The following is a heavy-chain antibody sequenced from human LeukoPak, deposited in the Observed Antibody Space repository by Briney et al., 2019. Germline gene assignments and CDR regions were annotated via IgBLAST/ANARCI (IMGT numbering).Heavy chain of an antibody. J-gene: IGHJ4*02. D-gene: IGHD2-21*02. V-gene: IGHV4-4*07. CDR1: GGSISSYY. CDR3: ARLGSRYCGGDCYFFDY. CDR2: IYTSGST. Sequence: SETLSLTCTVSGGSISSYYWSWIRQPAGKGLEWIGRIYTSGSTNYNPSLKSRVTISVDTSKNQFSLKLSSVTAADTAVYYCARLGSRYCGGDCYFFDYWGQGTLVTVSS.